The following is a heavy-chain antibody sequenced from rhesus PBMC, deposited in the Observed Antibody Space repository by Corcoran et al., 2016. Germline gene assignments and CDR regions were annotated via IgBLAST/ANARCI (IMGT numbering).Heavy chain of an antibody. CDR2: ISGSSGST. CDR1: GGSISSSNW. D-gene: IGHD6-25*01. CDR3: ARGIAAAMGRDY. V-gene: IGHV4-65*01. Sequence: QVQLQESGPGLVKPSETLSLTCAVSGGSISSSNWWSWIRQPPRKGLEWIGYISGSSGSTHYNPSRKCGVTISTEPSKKQFSLEVSSEAAADTAVYYCARGIAAAMGRDYWGQGVLVTVSS. J-gene: IGHJ4*01.